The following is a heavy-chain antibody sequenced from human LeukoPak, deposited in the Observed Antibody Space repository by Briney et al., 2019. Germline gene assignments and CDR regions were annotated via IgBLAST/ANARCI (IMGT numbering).Heavy chain of an antibody. V-gene: IGHV3-23*01. D-gene: IGHD3-9*01. CDR1: GFTFSNYA. Sequence: GASLRLPCAASGFTFSNYAMSWVRQAPGKGLEWVSSIIGSGGNTYYADSVKGRFTISRDNSKNTVFLQMNSLRAEDTAVYYCAKWGDYDVLTGYYVSDYWGQGTLVTVSS. J-gene: IGHJ4*02. CDR2: IIGSGGNT. CDR3: AKWGDYDVLTGYYVSDY.